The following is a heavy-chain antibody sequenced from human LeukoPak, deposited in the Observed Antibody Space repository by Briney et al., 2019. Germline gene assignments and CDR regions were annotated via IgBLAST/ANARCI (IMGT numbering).Heavy chain of an antibody. CDR3: ARGALVYCGGDCYRPSDY. V-gene: IGHV1-46*01. D-gene: IGHD2-21*02. CDR2: INPSGGST. Sequence: ASVKVSCKASGYTFTSYCMHWVRQAPGQGLEWMGIINPSGGSTNYAQKFQGRVTMTRDTSTSTVYMELSSLESEDTAVYYCARGALVYCGGDCYRPSDYWGQGTLVTVSS. J-gene: IGHJ4*02. CDR1: GYTFTSYC.